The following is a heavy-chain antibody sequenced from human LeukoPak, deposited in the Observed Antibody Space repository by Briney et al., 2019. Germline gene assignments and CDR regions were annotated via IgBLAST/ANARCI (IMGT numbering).Heavy chain of an antibody. J-gene: IGHJ3*02. Sequence: SETLSLTCTVSGGSISSSSYYWGWIRQPPGKGLEWIGSIYYSGSTYYNPSLKSRVTISVDRSKNQFSLKLSSVTAADTAVYYCATEGGYSSGYPDAFDIWGQGTMVTVSS. V-gene: IGHV4-39*07. CDR1: GGSISSSSYY. CDR2: IYYSGST. D-gene: IGHD3-22*01. CDR3: ATEGGYSSGYPDAFDI.